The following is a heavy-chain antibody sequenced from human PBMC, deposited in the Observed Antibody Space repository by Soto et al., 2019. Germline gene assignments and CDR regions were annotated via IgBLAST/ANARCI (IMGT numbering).Heavy chain of an antibody. J-gene: IGHJ3*02. CDR1: GFTFSNAW. Sequence: GGSLRLSCAASGFTFSNAWMTWVRQAPGKGLEWVGRIKRKTDGGTTDYAAPVKGTFTISRDDSKNTLYLQMNSLKTEDTAVYYCTTVLTADAFDIWGQGTMVTVSS. V-gene: IGHV3-15*01. CDR3: TTVLTADAFDI. CDR2: IKRKTDGGTT.